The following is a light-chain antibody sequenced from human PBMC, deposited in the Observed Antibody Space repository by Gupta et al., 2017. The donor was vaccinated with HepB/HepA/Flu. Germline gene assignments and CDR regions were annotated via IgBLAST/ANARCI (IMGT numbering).Light chain of an antibody. CDR3: ETWDSSLSAGV. CDR1: SSNIGNNY. Sequence: QSVLTQPPSVSAAPGQKVTISCSGSSSNIGNNYVSWYQHLPGTAPKLLIYENNKRPSGIPDRFSASKSGTSATLGITGLQTRDEADYYCETWDSSLSAGVFGGGTKLTVL. J-gene: IGLJ2*01. V-gene: IGLV1-51*02. CDR2: ENN.